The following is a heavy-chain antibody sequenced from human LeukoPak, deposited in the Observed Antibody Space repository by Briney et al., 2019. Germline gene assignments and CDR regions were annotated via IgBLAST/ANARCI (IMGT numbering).Heavy chain of an antibody. CDR1: GGSISSVHYY. Sequence: PSETLSLTCTVSGGSISSVHYYWSWIRQPPGKGLEWIGYIYYSGSTYYNPSLKSRVTISVDTSKNQFSLKLSSVTAADTAVYYCARGSHDAFDIWGQGTMVTVSS. CDR2: IYYSGST. J-gene: IGHJ3*02. V-gene: IGHV4-30-4*01. CDR3: ARGSHDAFDI.